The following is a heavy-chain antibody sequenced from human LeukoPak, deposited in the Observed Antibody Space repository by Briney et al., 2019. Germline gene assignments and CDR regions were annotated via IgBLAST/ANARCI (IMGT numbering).Heavy chain of an antibody. Sequence: SETLSLTCAVYGGSFGGYYWSWIRQPPGKGLEWIGEINDSGSSNYIPSLKSRVTISVDTSKNQFSLKLSSVTAADTAVYYCARGQLRYFDWLIDPWGQGTLVTVSS. CDR1: GGSFGGYY. D-gene: IGHD3-9*01. J-gene: IGHJ5*02. CDR2: INDSGSS. CDR3: ARGQLRYFDWLIDP. V-gene: IGHV4-34*01.